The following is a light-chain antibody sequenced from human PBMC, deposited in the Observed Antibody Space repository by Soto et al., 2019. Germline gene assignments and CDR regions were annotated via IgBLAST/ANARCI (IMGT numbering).Light chain of an antibody. CDR1: QSVSSSY. CDR2: DKS. Sequence: EIVLTQSPGTLSLSPGERATLSCRASQSVSSSYLAWYQQKPGQAPRILIYDKSNRATGIPDRLSGSGSGTDLNLTISRLEPEDFAVYYCQKRSNWPHTFGQGTRLEIK. CDR3: QKRSNWPHT. V-gene: IGKV3D-20*02. J-gene: IGKJ5*01.